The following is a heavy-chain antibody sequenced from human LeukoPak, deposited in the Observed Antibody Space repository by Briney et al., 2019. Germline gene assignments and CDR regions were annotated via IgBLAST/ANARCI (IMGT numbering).Heavy chain of an antibody. Sequence: GGSLRLSCAASGFTFSSYWMPWVRQAPGKGLEWVSGISWNSGSIGYADSVKGRFTISRDNAKNSLYLQMNSLRAEDTALYYCAKEGHPDAFDIWGQGTMVTVSS. CDR3: AKEGHPDAFDI. CDR1: GFTFSSYW. CDR2: ISWNSGSI. V-gene: IGHV3-9*01. J-gene: IGHJ3*02.